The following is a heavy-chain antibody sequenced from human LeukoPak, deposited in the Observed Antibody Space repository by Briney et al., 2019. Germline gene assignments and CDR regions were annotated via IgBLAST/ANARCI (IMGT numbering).Heavy chain of an antibody. Sequence: SETLSLTCAVYGGSFSGYYWSWIRQPPGKGLEWIGEINHSGSTNYNPSLKSRVTISVDTSKSQFSLKLSSVTAADTAVYYCARVPYDFWSGYSVDYWGQGTLVTVSS. D-gene: IGHD3-3*01. CDR3: ARVPYDFWSGYSVDY. J-gene: IGHJ4*02. V-gene: IGHV4-34*01. CDR1: GGSFSGYY. CDR2: INHSGST.